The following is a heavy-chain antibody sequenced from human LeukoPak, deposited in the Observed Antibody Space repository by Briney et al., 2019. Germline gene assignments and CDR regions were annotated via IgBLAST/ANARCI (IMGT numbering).Heavy chain of an antibody. J-gene: IGHJ4*02. V-gene: IGHV4-34*01. CDR1: GGSFSTYY. CDR2: INHSGST. CDR3: ARRTTYFGWLPSESPSCFDY. Sequence: SETLSLTCGVYGGSFSTYYWTWIRQPPGKGLEWIGEINHSGSTNYNPSLKSRVTISVDTSKNQFSLKVTSVTAADTAVYYCARRTTYFGWLPSESPSCFDYWGQGTLVTVSS. D-gene: IGHD3-9*01.